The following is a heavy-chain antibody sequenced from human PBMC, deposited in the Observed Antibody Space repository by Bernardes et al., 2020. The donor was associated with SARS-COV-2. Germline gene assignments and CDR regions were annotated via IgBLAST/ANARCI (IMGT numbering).Heavy chain of an antibody. CDR3: ARGPIGVAGTRVFDWFDP. Sequence: ASVKVSCKASGYTFTNYDINWVRQAAGQGREWMGWMNPDSANKGYAQKVQGRITMTRNTSISTAYMELSSLRSEDTAVYYCARGPIGVAGTRVFDWFDPWGQGTLVTVSS. J-gene: IGHJ5*02. CDR1: GYTFTNYD. CDR2: MNPDSANK. D-gene: IGHD6-19*01. V-gene: IGHV1-8*01.